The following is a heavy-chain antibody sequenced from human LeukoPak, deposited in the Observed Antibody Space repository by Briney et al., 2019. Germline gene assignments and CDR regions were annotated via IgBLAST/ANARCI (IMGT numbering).Heavy chain of an antibody. Sequence: TSETLSLTCAVYGGSFSGYYWSWIRQPPGKGLEWIGEINHSGSTNYNPSLKSLVTISVVTSKNQFSLKLSSVTAADTAVYYCARGMLRGRKAGYCSGGSCYSFADYWGQGTLVTVSS. CDR3: ARGMLRGRKAGYCSGGSCYSFADY. CDR2: INHSGST. D-gene: IGHD2-15*01. J-gene: IGHJ4*02. CDR1: GGSFSGYY. V-gene: IGHV4-34*01.